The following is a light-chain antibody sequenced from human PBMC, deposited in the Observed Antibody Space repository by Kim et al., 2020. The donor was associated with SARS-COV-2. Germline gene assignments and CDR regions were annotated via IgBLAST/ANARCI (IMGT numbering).Light chain of an antibody. V-gene: IGKV1-12*01. J-gene: IGKJ2*01. CDR1: QGVSGW. Sequence: SASVGYRVTITCRASQGVSGWLAWYQQKPGKAPKLLIFAASSLQTGVPSRFSGSGSGTDFTLTISSLQPEDFATYYCHQTNIFPYTFGQGTKLEI. CDR3: HQTNIFPYT. CDR2: AAS.